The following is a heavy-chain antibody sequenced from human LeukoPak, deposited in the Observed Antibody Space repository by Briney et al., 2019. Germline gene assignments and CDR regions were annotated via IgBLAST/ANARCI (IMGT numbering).Heavy chain of an antibody. J-gene: IGHJ4*02. CDR3: ATSGNYGSGSYYQLPFDY. CDR1: GGSISSSSYY. Sequence: SETLSLTCTVSGGSISSSSYYWGWVRQPPGKGLEWIGSIYQSGTTYYNPSLKSRVTISLDTSKNQFSMKLSSVTAADTAVYYCATSGNYGSGSYYQLPFDYWGQGTLVTVSS. V-gene: IGHV4-39*01. CDR2: IYQSGTT. D-gene: IGHD3-10*01.